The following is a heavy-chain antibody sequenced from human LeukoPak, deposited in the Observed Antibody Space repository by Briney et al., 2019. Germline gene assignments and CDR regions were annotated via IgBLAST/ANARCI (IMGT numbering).Heavy chain of an antibody. D-gene: IGHD4-11*01. CDR1: GYTFTDYY. CDR2: ISAYNGNT. V-gene: IGHV1-18*04. CDR3: ARDDYSNYIMDV. J-gene: IGHJ6*02. Sequence: ASVKVSCKASGYTFTDYYMHWVRQAPGQGLEWMGWISAYNGNTNYAQKLQGRVTMTTDTSTSTAYMELRSLRSDDTAVYYCARDDYSNYIMDVWGQGTTVTVSS.